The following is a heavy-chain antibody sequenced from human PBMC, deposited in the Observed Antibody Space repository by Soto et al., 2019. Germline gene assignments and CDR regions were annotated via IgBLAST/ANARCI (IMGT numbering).Heavy chain of an antibody. CDR3: ARDLADGQFDAFDI. CDR2: IIPIFGTA. J-gene: IGHJ3*02. D-gene: IGHD3-3*02. V-gene: IGHV1-69*01. Sequence: QVQLVQSGAEVKKPGSSVKVSCKASGGTFSSYAISWVRQAPRQGLEWMGGIIPIFGTANYAQKFQGRVTITADESTSTAYMELSSLRSEETAVYYCARDLADGQFDAFDIWGQGTMVTVSS. CDR1: GGTFSSYA.